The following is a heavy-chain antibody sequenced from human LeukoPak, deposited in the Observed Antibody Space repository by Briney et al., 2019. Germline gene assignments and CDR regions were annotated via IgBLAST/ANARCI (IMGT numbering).Heavy chain of an antibody. D-gene: IGHD1-7*01. J-gene: IGHJ5*02. V-gene: IGHV3-11*01. CDR1: GFTFSDYY. CDR3: AREISTGTILFDP. CDR2: ISSSGSTI. Sequence: PGGSLRLSCAASGFTFSDYYMSWIRQAPGKGLEWVSYISSSGSTIYYADSVKGRFTISRDNAKNSLYLQMNSLRAEDTAEYYCAREISTGTILFDPWGQGTLVTVSS.